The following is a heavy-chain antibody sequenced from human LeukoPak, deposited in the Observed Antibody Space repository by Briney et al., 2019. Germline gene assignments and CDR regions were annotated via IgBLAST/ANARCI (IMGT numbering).Heavy chain of an antibody. CDR1: GASISSGGYS. D-gene: IGHD4-17*01. J-gene: IGHJ5*02. CDR3: ASTNDFGDYMGA. V-gene: IGHV4-30-2*01. Sequence: SQTLSLTCAVSGASISSGGYSWSWIRQPPGKGLEWIGYMYHGGSTYYNPSLEGRVTISVDRSKNQLSLKVSSMTAADTAVYYCASTNDFGDYMGAWGQGILVTVSS. CDR2: MYHGGST.